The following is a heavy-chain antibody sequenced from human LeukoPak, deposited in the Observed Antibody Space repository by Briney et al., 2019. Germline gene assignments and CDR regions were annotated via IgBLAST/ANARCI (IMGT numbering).Heavy chain of an antibody. V-gene: IGHV1-2*02. CDR3: ARDGAVAGTKAIDY. J-gene: IGHJ4*02. Sequence: ASVKVSCKASGYTFTGYYIHWVRQAPGQGLEWMGWMNPNSGGTNYAQKFQGRVTMTRDTSISTAYMELSRLRSDDTAVYYCARDGAVAGTKAIDYWGQGTLVTVSS. CDR1: GYTFTGYY. D-gene: IGHD6-19*01. CDR2: MNPNSGGT.